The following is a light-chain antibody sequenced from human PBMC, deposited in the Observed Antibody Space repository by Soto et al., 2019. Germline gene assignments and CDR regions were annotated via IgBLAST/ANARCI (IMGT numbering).Light chain of an antibody. CDR1: QSVRSSH. CDR3: QQYSSTPLT. V-gene: IGKV3-20*01. CDR2: GAS. J-gene: IGKJ4*01. Sequence: EIVLTQSPGTLSSSPGERATLSCRASQSVRSSHLAWYQQMPGQAPRLLIFGASSRATGIPDRFSGSGSGTDFTLTISRLEPEDFAVYYCQQYSSTPLTFGGGTKVEIK.